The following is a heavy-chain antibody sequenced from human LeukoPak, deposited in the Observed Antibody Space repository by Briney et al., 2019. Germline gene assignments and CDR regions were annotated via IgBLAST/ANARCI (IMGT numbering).Heavy chain of an antibody. D-gene: IGHD1-26*01. CDR3: ALERMGATRAGWVFDI. V-gene: IGHV5-51*01. Sequence: GESLKISCKGSGYSFTSYWIGWVRQMPGKGLEWMGIIYPGDSDTRYSPSFQGQVTISADKSISTAYLQWSSLKASDTAMYYCALERMGATRAGWVFDIWGQGTMVTVSS. CDR1: GYSFTSYW. J-gene: IGHJ3*02. CDR2: IYPGDSDT.